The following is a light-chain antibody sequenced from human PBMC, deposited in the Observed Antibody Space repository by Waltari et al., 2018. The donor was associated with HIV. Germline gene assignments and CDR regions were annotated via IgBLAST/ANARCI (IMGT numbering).Light chain of an antibody. V-gene: IGKV4-1*01. CDR3: QQYFRIPPT. Sequence: DIVMTQSPDPLPVSLGERATINCTSSRTILYSSDNRNYLAWYQQKPRQPPKLLISWASTRESGVPDRFSGSGSGTDFTLTITRLQAEDVALYHCQQYFRIPPTFGGGTKVEIK. CDR1: RTILYSSDNRNY. J-gene: IGKJ4*01. CDR2: WAS.